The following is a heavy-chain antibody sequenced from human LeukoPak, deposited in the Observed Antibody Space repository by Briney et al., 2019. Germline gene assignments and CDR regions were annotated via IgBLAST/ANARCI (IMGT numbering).Heavy chain of an antibody. Sequence: SQTLSLTCTVSGGSISSGDYYWSWIRQPPGKGLEWIGYIYYSGSTYYNPSLKSRVTISVDTSKNQFSLKLSSVTAVDTAVYYCARATTIFGVVKNWFDPWGQGTLVTVSS. D-gene: IGHD3-3*01. CDR3: ARATTIFGVVKNWFDP. J-gene: IGHJ5*02. V-gene: IGHV4-30-4*01. CDR1: GGSISSGDYY. CDR2: IYYSGST.